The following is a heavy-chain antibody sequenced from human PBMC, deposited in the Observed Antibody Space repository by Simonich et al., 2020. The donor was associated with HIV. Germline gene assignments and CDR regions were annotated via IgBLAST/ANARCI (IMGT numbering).Heavy chain of an antibody. CDR1: GGTFSSYT. CDR3: ARSYCSGVSCYSSNWFDP. D-gene: IGHD2-15*01. V-gene: IGHV1-69*13. Sequence: QVQLVQSGAEVKKPGSSVKVSCKASGGTFSSYTISWVRQAPGQGLEWMRGNNPIFGTENYAQNFQGRVTITADESTNTAYLELSSLRSEDTAVYYCARSYCSGVSCYSSNWFDPWGQGTLVTVSS. J-gene: IGHJ5*02. CDR2: NNPIFGTE.